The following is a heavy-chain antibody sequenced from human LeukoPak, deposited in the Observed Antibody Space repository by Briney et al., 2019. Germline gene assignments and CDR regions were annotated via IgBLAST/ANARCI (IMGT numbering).Heavy chain of an antibody. CDR3: AKSTSHPQLGDWFDP. D-gene: IGHD2-2*01. Sequence: GGSLRLSCAASGFTFSSYAMSWVRQAPGKGLEWVSAISGSGGSTYYADSVKGRFTISRDNSKSTLYLQMNSLRAEDTAVYYCAKSTSHPQLGDWFDPWGQGTLVTVSS. J-gene: IGHJ5*02. V-gene: IGHV3-23*01. CDR2: ISGSGGST. CDR1: GFTFSSYA.